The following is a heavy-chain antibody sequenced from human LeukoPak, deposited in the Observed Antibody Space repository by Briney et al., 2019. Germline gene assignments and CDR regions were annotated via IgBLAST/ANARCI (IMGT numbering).Heavy chain of an antibody. V-gene: IGHV3-33*01. D-gene: IGHD3-16*01. CDR1: GLTFSSYG. J-gene: IGHJ4*02. CDR3: ARDGGLYYSDY. Sequence: QPGRSLRLSCAASGLTFSSYGMHWVRQAPGMGLEWVALIWYDGSNKYYADSVKGRFTISRDNAKNSLYLQMNSLRAEDTAVYYCARDGGLYYSDYWGQGTLVTVSS. CDR2: IWYDGSNK.